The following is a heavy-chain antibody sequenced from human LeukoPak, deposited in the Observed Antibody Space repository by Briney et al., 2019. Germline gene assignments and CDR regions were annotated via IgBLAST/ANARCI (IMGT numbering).Heavy chain of an antibody. Sequence: SETLSLTCTVSGGSISSSSYYWGWIRQPPGKGLEWIGSIYYSGSTYYNPSLKSRVTISVDTSKNQFSLKLSSVTAADTAVYYCASLLLDSHFDYWGQGTLVTVSS. J-gene: IGHJ4*02. CDR2: IYYSGST. CDR1: GGSISSSSYY. CDR3: ASLLLDSHFDY. V-gene: IGHV4-39*07. D-gene: IGHD2/OR15-2a*01.